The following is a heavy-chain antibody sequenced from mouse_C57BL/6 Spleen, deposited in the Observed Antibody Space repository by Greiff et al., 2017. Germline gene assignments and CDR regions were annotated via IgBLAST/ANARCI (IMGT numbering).Heavy chain of an antibody. CDR2: INPNNGGT. CDR1: GYTFTDYN. D-gene: IGHD2-5*01. J-gene: IGHJ2*01. CDR3: ARGRDSNYGYFDY. V-gene: IGHV1-18*01. Sequence: VQLQQSGPELVKPGASVKIPCKASGYTFTDYNMDWVKQSHGKSLEWIGDINPNNGGTIYNQKFKGKATLTVDKSSSTAYMELRSLTSEDTAVYYCARGRDSNYGYFDYWGQGTTLTVSS.